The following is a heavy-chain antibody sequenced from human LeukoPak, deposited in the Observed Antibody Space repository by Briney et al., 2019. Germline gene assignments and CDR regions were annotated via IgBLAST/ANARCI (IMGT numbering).Heavy chain of an antibody. CDR3: ARVQSGVISSSYDY. V-gene: IGHV4-4*07. D-gene: IGHD6-6*01. CDR2: IYTSGST. J-gene: IGHJ4*02. Sequence: PSETLSLTCTVYGGSISSYYWSWIRQPAGKGLEWIGRIYTSGSTNYNPSLKSRVTMSVDTSRNQFSLKLSAVTARSTIMYYCARVQSGVISSSYDYWGQGTLVTVSS. CDR1: GGSISSYY.